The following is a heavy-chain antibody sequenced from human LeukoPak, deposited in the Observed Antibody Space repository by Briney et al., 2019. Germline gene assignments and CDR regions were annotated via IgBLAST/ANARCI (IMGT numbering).Heavy chain of an antibody. CDR1: GYTFTSYG. CDR3: ARDWPAQRLARWYYYYGMDV. V-gene: IGHV1-18*01. Sequence: GASVKVSCKASGYTFTSYGISWVRQAPGQGLEWMGWISAYNGNTNYAQKLQGRVTMTTDTSTSTAYMELRSLRSDDTAVYYCARDWPAQRLARWYYYYGMDVWGQGTTVTVSS. J-gene: IGHJ6*02. D-gene: IGHD6-25*01. CDR2: ISAYNGNT.